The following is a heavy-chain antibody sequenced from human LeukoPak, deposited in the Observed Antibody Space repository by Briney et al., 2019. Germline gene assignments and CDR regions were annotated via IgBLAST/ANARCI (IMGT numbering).Heavy chain of an antibody. D-gene: IGHD6-19*01. CDR3: AKRSGYTTGWFFDF. CDR2: ISGSGDNT. V-gene: IGHV3-23*01. J-gene: IGHJ4*02. Sequence: GGSLRLSCAASGFSFSSYAMSWVRQAPGKGLEWVSSISGSGDNTYYAESVKGRFTISRDNSKNTLFLQMNSLRAEDTAVLYCAKRSGYTTGWFFDFWGQGTPVTVSS. CDR1: GFSFSSYA.